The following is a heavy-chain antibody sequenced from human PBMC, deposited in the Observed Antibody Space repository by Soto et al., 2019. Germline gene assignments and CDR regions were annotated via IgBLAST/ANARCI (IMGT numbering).Heavy chain of an antibody. CDR2: ISGSGGST. D-gene: IGHD3-22*01. CDR3: AKGSGVYDSSGYDYFDY. J-gene: IGHJ4*02. Sequence: GGSLRLSCAASGFTFSSYAMSLVRQAPGKGLEWVSAISGSGGSTYYADSVKGRFTISRDNSKNTLYLQMNSLRAEDTAVYYCAKGSGVYDSSGYDYFDYWGQGTLVTVSS. V-gene: IGHV3-23*01. CDR1: GFTFSSYA.